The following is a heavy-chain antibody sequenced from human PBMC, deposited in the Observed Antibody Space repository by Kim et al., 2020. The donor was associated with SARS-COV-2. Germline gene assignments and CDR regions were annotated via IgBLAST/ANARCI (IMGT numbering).Heavy chain of an antibody. CDR3: AREAYSDPLYGG. CDR2: ITYSGSTT. D-gene: IGHD4-17*01. J-gene: IGHJ2*01. Sequence: GGSLRLSCAASGFTFSSYAMHWVRQAPGKGLEWLSVITYSGSTTYYGDSVKGRFTITRDNSKNTLYLQMNSLRAEDTAVYYCAREAYSDPLYGGWGPGTL. V-gene: IGHV3-30*04. CDR1: GFTFSSYA.